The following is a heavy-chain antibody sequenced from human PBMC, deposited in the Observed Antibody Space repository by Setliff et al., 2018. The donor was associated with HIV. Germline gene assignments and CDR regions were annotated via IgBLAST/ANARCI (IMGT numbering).Heavy chain of an antibody. Sequence: ASVKVSCKASGYTFINYGINWLRQAPGQGLEWMGWINTYNGNTKYGQKFQGSVTMTTDTSTSTVYMELRSLTSGDTALYYCARGGPPRVATLYWFDPWGQGTLVTVSS. D-gene: IGHD2-15*01. CDR3: ARGGPPRVATLYWFDP. CDR2: INTYNGNT. J-gene: IGHJ5*02. V-gene: IGHV1-18*04. CDR1: GYTFINYG.